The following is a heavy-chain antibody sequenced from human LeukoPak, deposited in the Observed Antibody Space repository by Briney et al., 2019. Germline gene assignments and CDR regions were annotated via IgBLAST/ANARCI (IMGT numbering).Heavy chain of an antibody. CDR1: GFTFSSYA. J-gene: IGHJ4*02. D-gene: IGHD6-19*01. V-gene: IGHV3-23*01. Sequence: GGSLRLSCAASGFTFSSYAMNWVRQAPGKGLEWVSNISGRGGSTYYADSVKGRFTISRDNSKNTLYLQMNSLRAEDTAVYYCAKSVAGTGDPDDYWGPGTLVIVSA. CDR3: AKSVAGTGDPDDY. CDR2: ISGRGGST.